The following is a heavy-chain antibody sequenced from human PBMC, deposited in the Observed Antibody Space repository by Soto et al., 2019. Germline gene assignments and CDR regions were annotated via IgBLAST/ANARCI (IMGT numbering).Heavy chain of an antibody. CDR1: GDSISSGGYS. D-gene: IGHD3-22*01. J-gene: IGHJ4*02. V-gene: IGHV4-30-2*01. CDR3: ARDSRSGYYLDY. Sequence: QLQLQESGSGLVKPSQTLSLTCAVSGDSISSGGYSWNWIRQPPGKGLEWIGYIYHSGGTDYNPSLKSRVTMTVDSSNNQFSLELSSVTAADTAVYYCARDSRSGYYLDYWGQGTLVTVSS. CDR2: IYHSGGT.